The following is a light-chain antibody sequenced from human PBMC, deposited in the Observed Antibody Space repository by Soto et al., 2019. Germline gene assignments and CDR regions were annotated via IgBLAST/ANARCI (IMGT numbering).Light chain of an antibody. CDR1: QSVSSSY. CDR3: QQYGSSPWT. Sequence: EMVLTRSPGTLSLSPGERATLSCRASQSVSSSYLAWYQQKPGQAPRPLIYGASSRAIGIPGRFSGSGSGTDFTLTISRLEPEDFAVYYCQQYGSSPWTFGQGTKVDIK. CDR2: GAS. V-gene: IGKV3-20*01. J-gene: IGKJ1*01.